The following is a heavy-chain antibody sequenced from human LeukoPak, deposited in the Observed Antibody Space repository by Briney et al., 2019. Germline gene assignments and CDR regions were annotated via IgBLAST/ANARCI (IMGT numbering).Heavy chain of an antibody. J-gene: IGHJ4*02. D-gene: IGHD4-23*01. CDR2: INSDGSNT. V-gene: IGHV3-74*01. Sequence: GGSLRLSCAASGFTFTSYWMHWVRQPPGKGLVWVSRINSDGSNTYYADSVKGRFTISRDNAKNTLYLQMNSLRAEDTAVYYCARTYVGNSHFDYWGQGTLVTVSS. CDR3: ARTYVGNSHFDY. CDR1: GFTFTSYW.